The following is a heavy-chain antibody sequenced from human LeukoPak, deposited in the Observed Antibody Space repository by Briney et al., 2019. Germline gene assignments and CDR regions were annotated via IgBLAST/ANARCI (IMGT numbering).Heavy chain of an antibody. D-gene: IGHD2-2*01. CDR3: SRLPCRASCCWGGGFDS. Sequence: SETLSLTCTVSGVSINSANYFWRWIRQPPGKGLEWIGYIYHSGSAYYNPSLKSQIAISLDMSTTPFSLVLRSVTPADTAVYYCSRLPCRASCCWGGGFDSWGQGTLVTVSS. CDR1: GVSINSANYF. J-gene: IGHJ5*01. CDR2: IYHSGSA. V-gene: IGHV4-30-4*01.